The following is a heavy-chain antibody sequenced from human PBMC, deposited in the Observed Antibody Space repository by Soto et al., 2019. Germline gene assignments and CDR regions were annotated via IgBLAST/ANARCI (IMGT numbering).Heavy chain of an antibody. CDR3: ARTSGYSSGWYGYYFDY. V-gene: IGHV5-51*01. J-gene: IGHJ4*02. Sequence: GESLKISCKGSGYSFTSYWIGWVRQMPGKGLEWMGIIYPGDSDTRYSPSFQGQVTISADKSISTAYLQWSSLKASDTAMYYCARTSGYSSGWYGYYFDYWGQGTLVTVSS. CDR1: GYSFTSYW. D-gene: IGHD6-19*01. CDR2: IYPGDSDT.